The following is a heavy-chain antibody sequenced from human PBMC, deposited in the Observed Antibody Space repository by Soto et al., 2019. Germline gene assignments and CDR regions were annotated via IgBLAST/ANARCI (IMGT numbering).Heavy chain of an antibody. V-gene: IGHV3-9*01. J-gene: IGHJ6*01. CDR2: ISWNSGSI. D-gene: IGHD2-2*01. CDR1: VCTFDDYA. CDR3: AKDILGVVPAARFYGMEV. Sequence: GGSLRLSCASSVCTFDDYAMHCVRQSPGKCLEWVSGISWNSGSIGYADSVKGRFTISRDNAKNSLYLQMNSLRAEDTALYYCAKDILGVVPAARFYGMEVWGQGTTVNVSS.